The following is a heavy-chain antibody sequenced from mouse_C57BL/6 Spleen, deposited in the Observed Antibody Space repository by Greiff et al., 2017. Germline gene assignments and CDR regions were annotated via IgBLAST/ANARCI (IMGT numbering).Heavy chain of an antibody. J-gene: IGHJ4*01. CDR1: GYTFTGYW. CDR3: ARRGGRRSYAMGD. D-gene: IGHD2-12*01. V-gene: IGHV1-9*01. Sequence: VQLQESGAELMKPGASVKLSCKATGYTFTGYWIEWVKQRPGHGLEWIGEIFPGSGRTNYNEKLKGKATFTADTSSNTAYMQLSSLTTEDSAIYYCARRGGRRSYAMGDWGQGATVTVST. CDR2: IFPGSGRT.